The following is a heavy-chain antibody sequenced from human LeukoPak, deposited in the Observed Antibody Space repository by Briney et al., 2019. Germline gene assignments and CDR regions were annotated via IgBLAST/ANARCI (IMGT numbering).Heavy chain of an antibody. J-gene: IGHJ4*02. CDR2: TKQEGSEK. Sequence: TLNTAAYAFIYSYKQMSWHRPAKGQGLEWEANTKQEGSEKKYIDSVNGRFTISRDNAKNSLYLQMNSLRAEDTAVYYCARSPPRGYSGHDDWPAYNFDYWGQGTLVTVSS. CDR1: AFIYSYKQ. CDR3: ARSPPRGYSGHDDWPAYNFDY. D-gene: IGHD5-12*01. V-gene: IGHV3-7*01.